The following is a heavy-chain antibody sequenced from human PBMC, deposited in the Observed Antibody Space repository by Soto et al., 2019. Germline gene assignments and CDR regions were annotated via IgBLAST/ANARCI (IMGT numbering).Heavy chain of an antibody. CDR1: GFTFSSYV. D-gene: IGHD4-17*01. V-gene: IGHV3-33*06. CDR2: IWYDGSNK. CDR3: AKDGLPGYGMDV. Sequence: QVPLVESGGGVVQPGRSLRLSCAASGFTFSSYVMHWVRQAPGKGLEWVAGIWYDGSNKYYADSVTGRFTISRDNSKNTLYLKMNSLRAEDTAVYYCAKDGLPGYGMDVWGQGTTVTVSS. J-gene: IGHJ6*02.